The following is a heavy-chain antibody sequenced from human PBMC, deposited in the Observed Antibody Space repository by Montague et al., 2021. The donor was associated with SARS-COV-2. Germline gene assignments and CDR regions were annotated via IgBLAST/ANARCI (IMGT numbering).Heavy chain of an antibody. Sequence: SETLSLTCTVSAGSISSHYWSWIRQPLGKALEWIGYVYYTGSTKYNPSLKSRVTVSVDTPKNRFSLSLRSLTAADTAVYYCARAQKTCFIANCVHYFDLWGLGALVTVSS. J-gene: IGHJ4*02. V-gene: IGHV4-59*11. CDR3: ARAQKTCFIANCVHYFDL. D-gene: IGHD1-1*01. CDR1: AGSISSHY. CDR2: VYYTGST.